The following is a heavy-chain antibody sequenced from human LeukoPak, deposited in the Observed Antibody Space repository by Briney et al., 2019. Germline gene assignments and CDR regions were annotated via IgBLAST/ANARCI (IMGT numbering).Heavy chain of an antibody. D-gene: IGHD3-22*01. Sequence: ASVKVSCKASGYTFTGYYMHWVRQAPGQGLEWMGWINPNSGGTNYAQKFQGRVTITADESTSTAYMELSSLRSEDTAVYYCARSQYYYDSSGYFFAFDIWGQGTMVTVSS. CDR2: INPNSGGT. CDR1: GYTFTGYY. CDR3: ARSQYYYDSSGYFFAFDI. J-gene: IGHJ3*02. V-gene: IGHV1-2*02.